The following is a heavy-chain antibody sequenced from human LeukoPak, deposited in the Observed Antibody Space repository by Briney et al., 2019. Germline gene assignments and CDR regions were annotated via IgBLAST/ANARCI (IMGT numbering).Heavy chain of an antibody. CDR3: ATPGRYSTGWGLIDY. V-gene: IGHV3-23*01. J-gene: IGHJ4*02. CDR2: ISGSGGST. CDR1: GFTFSSYA. D-gene: IGHD6-19*01. Sequence: PGGSLRLSCAASGFTFSSYAMSWVRQAPGKVLEWVLAISGSGGSTYYADSVKGRFTISRDNSKNTLYLQMNSLRAEDTAVYYCATPGRYSTGWGLIDYWGQGTLVTVSS.